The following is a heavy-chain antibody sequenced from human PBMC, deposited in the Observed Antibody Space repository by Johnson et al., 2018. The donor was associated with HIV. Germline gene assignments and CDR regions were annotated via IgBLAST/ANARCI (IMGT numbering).Heavy chain of an antibody. Sequence: VQLVESGGGVVQPGRSLRLSCAASGFTFRNYAMHWVRQAPGKGLEWVAFIRSDGSNKSYADSVRGRFTISRDNSKNTLPPQMNSLRAEDTAVYYCAKEMYYFNSGNHFDAFHVWGQGTLVTVSS. CDR3: AKEMYYFNSGNHFDAFHV. CDR2: IRSDGSNK. CDR1: GFTFRNYA. J-gene: IGHJ3*01. V-gene: IGHV3-30*02. D-gene: IGHD3-10*01.